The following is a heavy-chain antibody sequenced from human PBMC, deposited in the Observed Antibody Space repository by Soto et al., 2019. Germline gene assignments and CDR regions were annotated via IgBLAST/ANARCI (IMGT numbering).Heavy chain of an antibody. D-gene: IGHD2-15*01. J-gene: IGHJ4*02. V-gene: IGHV3-30*18. Sequence: PGGSLRLSCAASGFTFSSYGMHWVRQAPGKGLEWVAVISYDGSNKYYADSVKGRFTISRDNSKNTLYLQMNSLRAEDTAVYYCAKDVIVVVVAATRVLDYWGQGTLVTVSS. CDR3: AKDVIVVVVAATRVLDY. CDR1: GFTFSSYG. CDR2: ISYDGSNK.